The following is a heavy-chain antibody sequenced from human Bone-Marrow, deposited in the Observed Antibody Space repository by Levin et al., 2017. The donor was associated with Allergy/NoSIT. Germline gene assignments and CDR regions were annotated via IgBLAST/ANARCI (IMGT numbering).Heavy chain of an antibody. D-gene: IGHD4-17*01. CDR3: ARGADYGEPAVSGWLDP. Sequence: SQTLSLTCTVSGGSISSGVYFWNWIRQPPGKGLEWIGYSVYSGGSYYNPSLKSRVTMSIDNSKNQFSLKLTSVTAADTAIYYCARGADYGEPAVSGWLDPWGQGTLVTVSS. V-gene: IGHV4-30-4*01. J-gene: IGHJ5*02. CDR1: GGSISSGVYF. CDR2: SVYSGGS.